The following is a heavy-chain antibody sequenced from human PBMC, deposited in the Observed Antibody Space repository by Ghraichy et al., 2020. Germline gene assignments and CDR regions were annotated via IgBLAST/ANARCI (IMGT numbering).Heavy chain of an antibody. CDR1: GFTFSSYS. CDR2: ISSSSGTI. J-gene: IGHJ6*02. CDR3: ARRIAAADGHYGMDV. Sequence: LSLTCAASGFTFSSYSMNWVRQAPGKGLEWVSYISSSSGTIYDADSVKGRFTISRDNAKNSLYLQMNSLRVEDTAVYYCARRIAAADGHYGMDVWGQGTPVTVSS. V-gene: IGHV3-48*01. D-gene: IGHD6-25*01.